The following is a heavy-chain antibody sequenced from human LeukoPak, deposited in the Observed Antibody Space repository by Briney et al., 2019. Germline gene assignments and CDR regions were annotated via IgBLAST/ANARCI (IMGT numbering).Heavy chain of an antibody. J-gene: IGHJ4*02. V-gene: IGHV3-53*01. D-gene: IGHD3-16*01. CDR1: GFTVSGTH. Sequence: GGSLRLSCAASGFTVSGTHMSWVRQAPGKGLEWVSAMYTGGTTCYADSVQGRFTISRDNSKNTLYLQMNSLRAEDTAVYYCXKDEATSGGGLASWGQGTLVTVSS. CDR3: XKDEATSGGGLAS. CDR2: MYTGGTT.